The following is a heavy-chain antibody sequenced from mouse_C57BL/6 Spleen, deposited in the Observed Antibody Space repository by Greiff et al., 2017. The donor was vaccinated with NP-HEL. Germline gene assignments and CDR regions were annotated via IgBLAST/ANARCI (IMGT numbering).Heavy chain of an antibody. CDR1: GFTFSDYY. D-gene: IGHD2-4*01. V-gene: IGHV5-16*01. CDR2: INYDGSST. CDR3: ARGGDDYDYYAMDY. Sequence: DVKLVESEGGLVQPGSSMKLSCTASGFTFSDYYMAWVRPVPEKGLEWVANINYDGSSTYYLDSLKSRFIISRDNAKNILYLQMSSLKSEDTATYYCARGGDDYDYYAMDYWGQGTSVTVSS. J-gene: IGHJ4*01.